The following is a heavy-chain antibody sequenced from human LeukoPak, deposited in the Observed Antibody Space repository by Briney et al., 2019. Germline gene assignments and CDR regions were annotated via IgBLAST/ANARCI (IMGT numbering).Heavy chain of an antibody. J-gene: IGHJ6*02. CDR1: GGSISSGGYY. V-gene: IGHV4-31*03. Sequence: SETLSLTCTVSGGSISSGGYYWGWIPRPPGRGLGWIGNINYSGSTYYNPSLKSRVTISVDTSKNQFSLKLSSVTAADTAVYYCARDSYCSSTSCYRNYYYYGMDVWGQGTTVTVSS. D-gene: IGHD2-2*01. CDR3: ARDSYCSSTSCYRNYYYYGMDV. CDR2: INYSGST.